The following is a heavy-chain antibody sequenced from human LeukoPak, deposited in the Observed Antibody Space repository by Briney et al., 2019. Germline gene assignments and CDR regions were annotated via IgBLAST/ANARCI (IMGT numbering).Heavy chain of an antibody. CDR3: ARKPPQHYHYGDYYYYYYMDV. D-gene: IGHD4-17*01. J-gene: IGHJ6*03. CDR1: GYTLTRSG. V-gene: IGHV1-18*01. Sequence: ASVKVSCKASGYTLTRSGIGWVQEAPGQGLEWMGWISAYNGNTNYAQKLPCRATMTPHTSTRTAYMEPRSLRSDDTAVYYCARKPPQHYHYGDYYYYYYMDVLGKGTTVTVSS. CDR2: ISAYNGNT.